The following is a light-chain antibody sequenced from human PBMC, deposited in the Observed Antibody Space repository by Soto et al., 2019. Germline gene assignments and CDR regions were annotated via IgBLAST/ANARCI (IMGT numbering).Light chain of an antibody. Sequence: SYELTQPLSVSVALGQTASITCGGNNIGSKNVHWYQQKPGQAPVLVIYRDTNRPSGIPERFSGSNSGNTATLTISRAQGGDEADYYCQLWDRSTGVFGGGTKVTVL. V-gene: IGLV3-9*01. CDR1: NIGSKN. J-gene: IGLJ2*01. CDR3: QLWDRSTGV. CDR2: RDT.